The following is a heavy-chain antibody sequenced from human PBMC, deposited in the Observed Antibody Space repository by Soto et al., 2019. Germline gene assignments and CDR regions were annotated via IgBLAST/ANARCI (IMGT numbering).Heavy chain of an antibody. J-gene: IGHJ6*02. V-gene: IGHV4-30-4*01. CDR1: GGSISSGDYY. CDR3: ARAMYYYYGMDV. CDR2: IYYSGST. Sequence: SETLSLTCTFSGGSISSGDYYWSWIRQPPGKGLEWIGYIYYSGSTYYNPSLKSRVTISVDTSKNQFSLKLSSVTAADTAVYYCARAMYYYYGMDVWGQGTTVTVSS.